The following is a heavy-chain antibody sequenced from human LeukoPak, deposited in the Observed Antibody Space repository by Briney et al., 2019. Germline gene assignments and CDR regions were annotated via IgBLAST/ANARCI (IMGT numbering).Heavy chain of an antibody. Sequence: ASVQVTCKASCYTFTSYGISWVRQPPGQELEWMGWISAYNGNTNYLPKLQGRVNITTDTYTSTAYMELRSLRSDDTAVYYCARDSIDYCSSTSCLNPFSFDYYYMDVWGKGATVTVSS. CDR2: ISAYNGNT. CDR3: ARDSIDYCSSTSCLNPFSFDYYYMDV. J-gene: IGHJ6*03. CDR1: CYTFTSYG. D-gene: IGHD2-2*01. V-gene: IGHV1-18*01.